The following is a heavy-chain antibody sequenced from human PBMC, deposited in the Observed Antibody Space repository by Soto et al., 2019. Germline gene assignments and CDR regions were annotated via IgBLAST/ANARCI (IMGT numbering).Heavy chain of an antibody. J-gene: IGHJ6*03. D-gene: IGHD2-2*01. CDR3: AREAVVPALTAASADYYYYMDV. V-gene: IGHV3-21*01. CDR2: ISSSSSYI. CDR1: GFTFSSYS. Sequence: GGSLRLSCAASGFTFSSYSMNWVRQAPGKGLEWVSSISSSSSYIYYADSVKGRFTISRDNAKNSLYLQMNSLRAEDTAVYYCAREAVVPALTAASADYYYYMDVWGKGTTVTVSS.